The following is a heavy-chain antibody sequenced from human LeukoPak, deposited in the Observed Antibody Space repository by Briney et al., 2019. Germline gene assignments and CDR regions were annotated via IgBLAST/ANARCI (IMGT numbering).Heavy chain of an antibody. CDR3: ASKVIYGSGTYGDY. J-gene: IGHJ4*02. CDR2: ISGSGGST. CDR1: GFTFSSYA. V-gene: IGHV3-23*01. Sequence: GGSLRLSCAASGFTFSSYAMNWVRQAPGKGLEWVSAISGSGGSTFYADSVKGRFTISRDNSKNTVFLQMNSLRAEDTAIYYCASKVIYGSGTYGDYWGQGTLVTVSS. D-gene: IGHD3-10*01.